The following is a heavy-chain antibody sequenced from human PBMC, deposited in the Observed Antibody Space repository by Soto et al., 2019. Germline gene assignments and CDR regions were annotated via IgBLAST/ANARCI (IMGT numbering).Heavy chain of an antibody. D-gene: IGHD1-20*01. CDR1: GYTFTDFG. CDR2: XEXXXNKX. J-gene: IGHJ4*02. Sequence: XSVKVSCKSSGYTFTDFGISWVRQAPGQXXXXXXXXEXXXNKXXYHXXXXXXVTXXXXXXXTNAIMALRRLTSDDTAVYYCARDRSNNDYWGQGTMVPV. V-gene: IGHV1-18*01. CDR3: ARDRSNNDY.